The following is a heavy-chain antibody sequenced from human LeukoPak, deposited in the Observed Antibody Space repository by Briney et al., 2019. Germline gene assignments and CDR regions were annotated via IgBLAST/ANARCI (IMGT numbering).Heavy chain of an antibody. CDR1: GGSFSGYY. J-gene: IGHJ4*02. CDR2: INHSGST. Sequence: SETLSLTCAVYGGSFSGYYWSWIRQPPGKGLEWIGEINHSGSTNYNPSLKSRVTISADTSKNQFSLKLSSVTAADTAVYYCARGRFDRRYYYDSSGYYIDYWGRGTLVTVSS. CDR3: ARGRFDRRYYYDSSGYYIDY. D-gene: IGHD3-22*01. V-gene: IGHV4-34*01.